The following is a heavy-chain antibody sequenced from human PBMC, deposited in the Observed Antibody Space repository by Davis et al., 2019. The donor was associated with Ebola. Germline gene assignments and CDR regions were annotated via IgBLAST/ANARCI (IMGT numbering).Heavy chain of an antibody. CDR3: TRSGGSGWYSAFDY. CDR2: IRSKANSYAT. D-gene: IGHD6-19*01. V-gene: IGHV3-73*01. CDR1: GFTFSGPA. J-gene: IGHJ4*02. Sequence: GESLTISCAASGFTFSGPAMHWVHQASGKGLEWVGRIRSKANSYATAYAASVKGRFTISRDDSKNTAYLQMNSLKTEDTAVYYCTRSGGSGWYSAFDYWGQGTLVTVSS.